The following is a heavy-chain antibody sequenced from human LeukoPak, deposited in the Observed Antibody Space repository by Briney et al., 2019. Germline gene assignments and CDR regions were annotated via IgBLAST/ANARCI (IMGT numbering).Heavy chain of an antibody. CDR3: VNKTPGIYPFDS. J-gene: IGHJ4*02. CDR1: GFTFSSYS. Sequence: PGGSLRLSCAASGFTFSSYSMNWVRQAPGKGLEWVSSISSSSSYIYYADSVKGRFTISRDNSKNTLYLQMTSLRVEDTAVYYCVNKTPGIYPFDSWGRGTLVTVS. D-gene: IGHD6-13*01. CDR2: ISSSSSYI. V-gene: IGHV3-21*04.